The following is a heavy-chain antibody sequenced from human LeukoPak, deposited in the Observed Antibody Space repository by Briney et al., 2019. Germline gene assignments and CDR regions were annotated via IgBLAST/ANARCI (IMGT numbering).Heavy chain of an antibody. CDR3: ARVTRSGSYYYYYGMDV. CDR2: IYYSGST. CDR1: GGSISSYY. V-gene: IGHV4-59*01. Sequence: SETLSLTCTVSGGSISSYYWSWIRQPPGKGLEWIGYIYYSGSTNYNPSLKIRVTISVDTSKNQFSLKLSSVTAADTAVYYCARVTRSGSYYYYYGMDVWGQGTTVTVSS. J-gene: IGHJ6*02. D-gene: IGHD1-26*01.